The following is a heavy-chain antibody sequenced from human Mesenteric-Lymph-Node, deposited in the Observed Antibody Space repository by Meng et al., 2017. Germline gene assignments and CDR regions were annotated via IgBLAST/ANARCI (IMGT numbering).Heavy chain of an antibody. D-gene: IGHD5-24*01. CDR1: GFTFSSYS. CDR2: ISSSSSYI. Sequence: EVQLVESGGGLVKPGGSLRLSCAASGFTFSSYSMNWVRQAPGKGLEWVSSISSSSSYIYYADSVKDRFTISRDNAKNSLYLQMNSLRAEDTAVYYCARNVRLRDGYNSDYWGQGTLVTVSS. J-gene: IGHJ4*02. V-gene: IGHV3-21*01. CDR3: ARNVRLRDGYNSDY.